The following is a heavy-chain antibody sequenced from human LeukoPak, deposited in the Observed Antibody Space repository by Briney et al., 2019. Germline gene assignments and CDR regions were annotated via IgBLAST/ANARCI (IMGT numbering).Heavy chain of an antibody. CDR1: GGSFSGYY. D-gene: IGHD3-3*01. CDR3: ARHALRFLEWTRSPFDI. J-gene: IGHJ3*02. CDR2: INHSGST. Sequence: SETLSLTCAVYGGSFSGYYWSWIRQPPGKGLEWIGEINHSGSTNYNPSLKSRVTISVDTSKNQFSPKLSSVTAADTAVYYCARHALRFLEWTRSPFDIWGQGTMVTVSS. V-gene: IGHV4-34*01.